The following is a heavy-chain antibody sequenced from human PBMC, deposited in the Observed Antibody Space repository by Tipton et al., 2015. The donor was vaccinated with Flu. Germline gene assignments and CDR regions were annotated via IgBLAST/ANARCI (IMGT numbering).Heavy chain of an antibody. V-gene: IGHV4-59*01. Sequence: LRLSCTVSGGSITGYYWNWIRQPPGKGLEWVGYIYYSGSTNYNPSLQSRVTISVDTSKNQFSLKLSSVTAADTAVYYCARGEGGSSSAWFDPWGQGTLVTVSS. CDR3: ARGEGGSSSAWFDP. CDR2: IYYSGST. J-gene: IGHJ5*02. D-gene: IGHD6-6*01. CDR1: GGSITGYY.